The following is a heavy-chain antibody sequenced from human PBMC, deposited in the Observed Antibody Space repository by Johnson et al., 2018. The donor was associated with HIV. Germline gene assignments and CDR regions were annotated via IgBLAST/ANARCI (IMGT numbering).Heavy chain of an antibody. D-gene: IGHD1-1*01. CDR3: ARATIPHDSCDF. CDR2: IRYDGSNK. CDR1: GFTFSSYG. J-gene: IGHJ3*01. V-gene: IGHV3-30*02. Sequence: QVQLVESGGGVVQPGGSLKLSCAASGFTFSSYGIHWVRQAPGKGLEWVALIRYDGSNKYYADSVKGRFTISRDNSKNTLYLQMNSLRAEDTAVYYCARATIPHDSCDFRGQGTMVTVS.